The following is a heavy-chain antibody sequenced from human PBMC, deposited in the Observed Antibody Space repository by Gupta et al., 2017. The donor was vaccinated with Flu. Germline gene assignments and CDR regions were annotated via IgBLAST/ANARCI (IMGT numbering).Heavy chain of an antibody. CDR3: ARLRPLLRFLAA. D-gene: IGHD3-3*01. CDR2: INHSGDT. Sequence: SGYYWSWIRQSPGKGLEWIGEINHSGDTNYNPSLKSRVTISVDTSKSQFSLNLTSVTAADTAVYYCARLRPLLRFLAAWGQGTLVTVSS. J-gene: IGHJ5*02. V-gene: IGHV4-34*01. CDR1: SGYY.